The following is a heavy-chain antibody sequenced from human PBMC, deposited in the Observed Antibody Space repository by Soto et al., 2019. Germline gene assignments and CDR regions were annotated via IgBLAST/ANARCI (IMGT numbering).Heavy chain of an antibody. CDR2: ISGSGGST. CDR3: AKERGYNSGYDAMDV. J-gene: IGHJ6*02. V-gene: IGHV3-23*01. CDR1: GFTFISYA. Sequence: EVQLLETGGGLVPPGGSLRLSCAASGFTFISYAMSWVRQATGKGLEWVSGISGSGGSTYYADSVKGRFTISRDNSKNTLYLHTHSLRAEDTAVYYCAKERGYNSGYDAMDVWGQGNTVTVSS. D-gene: IGHD1-1*01.